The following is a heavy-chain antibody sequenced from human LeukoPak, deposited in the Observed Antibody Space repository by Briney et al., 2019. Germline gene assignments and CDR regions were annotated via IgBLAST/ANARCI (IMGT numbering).Heavy chain of an antibody. CDR1: GFTFDDYA. CDR3: AKGRLVVVAADAFDI. V-gene: IGHV3-9*01. CDR2: ISWNGGSI. D-gene: IGHD2-15*01. Sequence: PGGSLRLSCAASGFTFDDYAMHWVRQAPGKGLEWVSGISWNGGSIGYADSVKGRFTISRDNAKNSLYLQMNSLRAEDTALYYRAKGRLVVVAADAFDIWSQGTMVTVSS. J-gene: IGHJ3*02.